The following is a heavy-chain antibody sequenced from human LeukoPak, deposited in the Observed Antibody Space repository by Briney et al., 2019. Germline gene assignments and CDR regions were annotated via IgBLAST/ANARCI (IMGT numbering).Heavy chain of an antibody. J-gene: IGHJ4*02. CDR1: GGTFSSYA. CDR3: ARPDEDRGYSYGYNY. D-gene: IGHD5-18*01. CDR2: IIPIFGTA. Sequence: SVKVSCKASGGTFSSYAISWVRQAPGQGLERMGGIIPIFGTANYAQKFQGRVTITADESRSTAYMELSSLRSEDTAVYYCARPDEDRGYSYGYNYWGQGTLVTVSS. V-gene: IGHV1-69*13.